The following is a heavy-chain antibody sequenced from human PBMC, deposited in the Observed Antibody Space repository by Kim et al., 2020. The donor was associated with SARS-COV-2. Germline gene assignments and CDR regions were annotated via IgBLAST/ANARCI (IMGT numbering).Heavy chain of an antibody. CDR2: INPNSGGT. J-gene: IGHJ4*02. V-gene: IGHV1-2*06. D-gene: IGHD3-10*01. CDR3: ASRESAYYYGSGSPMVDY. Sequence: ASVKVSCKASGYTFTGYYIHWVRQAPGQGLEWMGRINPNSGGTNYAQKFQGRVTMTRDTSISTAYMELSRLRSDDTAVYYCASRESAYYYGSGSPMVDYWGQGTLVTVSS. CDR1: GYTFTGYY.